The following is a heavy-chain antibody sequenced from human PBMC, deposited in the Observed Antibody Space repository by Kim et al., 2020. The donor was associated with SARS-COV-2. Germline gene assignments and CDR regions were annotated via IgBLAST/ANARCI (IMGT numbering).Heavy chain of an antibody. CDR1: GGSFSGYY. D-gene: IGHD6-13*01. V-gene: IGHV4-34*01. CDR2: ISHRGNS. CDR3: HRGAYPQGRSSVFDY. Sequence: SETLSLTCAVYGGSFSGYYWGWIRQPPGKGLEWIGEISHRGNSNYSPSLKSRVTLSVDTSKNKFFLKLISGTAADTAIYYCHRGAYPQGRSSVFDYWCQ. J-gene: IGHJ4*02.